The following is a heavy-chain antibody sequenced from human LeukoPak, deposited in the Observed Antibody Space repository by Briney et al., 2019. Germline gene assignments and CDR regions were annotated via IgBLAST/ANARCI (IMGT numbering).Heavy chain of an antibody. V-gene: IGHV4-34*01. Sequence: SETLSLTCAVYGGSFSGYYWSWIRQPPGKGLEWIGEINHSGSTNYNPSLKSRVTISVDTSKNQFSLKLSSVTAADTAVYYCARALDYLGNWFDPWGQGTLVTVSS. CDR1: GGSFSGYY. CDR3: ARALDYLGNWFDP. D-gene: IGHD2/OR15-2a*01. CDR2: INHSGST. J-gene: IGHJ5*02.